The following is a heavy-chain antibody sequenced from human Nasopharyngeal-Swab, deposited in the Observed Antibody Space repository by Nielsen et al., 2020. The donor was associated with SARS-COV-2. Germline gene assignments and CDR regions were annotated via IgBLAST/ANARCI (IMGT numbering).Heavy chain of an antibody. CDR3: AKDQGGDYVFDY. CDR1: GFTFSSYA. D-gene: IGHD4-17*01. Sequence: GGSLRLSCAASGFTFSSYAMSWVRQAPGKGLEWVSAISGSGGSTYYADSVKGRFTISRDNSKNMLYLQMNSLRAEDTAVYYCAKDQGGDYVFDYWGQGTLVTVSS. V-gene: IGHV3-23*01. CDR2: ISGSGGST. J-gene: IGHJ4*02.